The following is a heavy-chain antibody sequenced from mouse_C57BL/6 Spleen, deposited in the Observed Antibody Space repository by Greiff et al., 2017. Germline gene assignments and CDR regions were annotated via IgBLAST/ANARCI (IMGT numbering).Heavy chain of an antibody. V-gene: IGHV1-15*01. Sequence: QVQLQQSGAELVRPGASVTLSCKASGYTFTDYEMPWVKQTPVHGLEWIGAIDPETGGTAYNQKFKGKAILTADKSSSAAYMELRSLTSEDSAVYYCTRWTTGYGSSRYFDGWGTGTTVTVSS. CDR3: TRWTTGYGSSRYFDG. CDR1: GYTFTDYE. D-gene: IGHD1-1*01. J-gene: IGHJ1*03. CDR2: IDPETGGT.